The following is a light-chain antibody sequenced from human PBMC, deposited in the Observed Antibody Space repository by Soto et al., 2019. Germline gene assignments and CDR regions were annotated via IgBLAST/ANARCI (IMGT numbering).Light chain of an antibody. CDR1: HSVFNNH. V-gene: IGKV3-20*01. CDR2: GAS. Sequence: EIVLTGSRSARSFSAVVRARLGFSASHSVFNNHIGWYQQKPGQAPRRLIFGASFRATGIPDRFSGSGSGTDFTLTISRLEPEDFAVYYCQQYGSSPTTFGQGTKVDI. CDR3: QQYGSSPTT. J-gene: IGKJ1*01.